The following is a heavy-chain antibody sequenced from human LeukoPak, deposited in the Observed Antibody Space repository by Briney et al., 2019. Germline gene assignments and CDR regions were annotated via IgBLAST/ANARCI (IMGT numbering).Heavy chain of an antibody. J-gene: IGHJ4*02. D-gene: IGHD3-10*01. Sequence: KSSETLSLTCTVSGGSISGYYWSWIRQPPGKGLEWIGYIHTSGSTNYNPPLKSRVTTSVDTSKNQFALKLSSVTAADTAVYYCARPAYYSGSGRWTRFDYWGQGNLVTVSS. CDR1: GGSISGYY. V-gene: IGHV4-4*09. CDR2: IHTSGST. CDR3: ARPAYYSGSGRWTRFDY.